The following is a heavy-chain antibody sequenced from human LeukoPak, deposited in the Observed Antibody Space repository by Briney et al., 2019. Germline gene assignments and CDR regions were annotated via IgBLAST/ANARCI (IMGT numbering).Heavy chain of an antibody. V-gene: IGHV3-13*01. CDR3: AGGSVDTSGWT. Sequence: GGSLRLSCAASGFSFSRYDMHWVRQPTGKGLEWVSGIGTAGDTYYPGSVKGRFTISRENAKNSLYLQMNSLRAGDTAVYYCAGGSVDTSGWTWGQGTLVTVSS. CDR1: GFSFSRYD. CDR2: IGTAGDT. D-gene: IGHD6-19*01. J-gene: IGHJ4*02.